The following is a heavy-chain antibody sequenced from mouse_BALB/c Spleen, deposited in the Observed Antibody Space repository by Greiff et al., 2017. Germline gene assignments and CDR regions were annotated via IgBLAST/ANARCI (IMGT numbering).Heavy chain of an antibody. J-gene: IGHJ4*01. D-gene: IGHD2-1*01. V-gene: IGHV1-9*01. CDR3: ARGGTGGNYIYYAMDY. CDR1: GYTFSSYR. Sequence: QVQLKESGAELMKPGASVKISCKATGYTFSSYRIEWVKQRPGHGLEWIGEILPGSGSTNYNEKFKGKATFTADTSSNTAYMQLSSLTSEDSAVYYCARGGTGGNYIYYAMDYWGQGTSVTVSS. CDR2: ILPGSGST.